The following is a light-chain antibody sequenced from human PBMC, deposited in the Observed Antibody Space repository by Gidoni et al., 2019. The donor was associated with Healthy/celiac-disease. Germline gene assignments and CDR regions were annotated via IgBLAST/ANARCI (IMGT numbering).Light chain of an antibody. V-gene: IGKV3-20*01. CDR3: QQYGSSRGWT. CDR1: QSVSSSY. J-gene: IGKJ1*01. CDR2: GAS. Sequence: EIVLTQSAGTLSLSPGERATLSCRASQSVSSSYLAWYQQKPGQAPRLLIYGASSRATGIPDRFSASGSSPDFTLTISRLAPDDVAVYYCQQYGSSRGWTFGQGTKVEIK.